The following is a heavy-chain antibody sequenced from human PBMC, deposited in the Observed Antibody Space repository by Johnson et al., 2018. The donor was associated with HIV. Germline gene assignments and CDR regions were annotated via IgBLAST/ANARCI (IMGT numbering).Heavy chain of an antibody. J-gene: IGHJ3*02. D-gene: IGHD2-21*01. CDR1: GFTFSNAW. Sequence: VQLVESGGGLVKPGGSLRLSCAASGFTFSNAWMNWVRQAPGKGLEWVGRIKSESDGGTTDYPTPVKGRFTISRDDSKNMLYLQMNSLKIEDTAVYYCSTGDIVVAGAMLLPLHDAFDIWGQVTMVTVSS. V-gene: IGHV3-15*01. CDR2: IKSESDGGTT. CDR3: STGDIVVAGAMLLPLHDAFDI.